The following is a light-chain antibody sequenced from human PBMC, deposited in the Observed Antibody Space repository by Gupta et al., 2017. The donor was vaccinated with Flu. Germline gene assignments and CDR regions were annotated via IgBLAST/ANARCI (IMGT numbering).Light chain of an antibody. CDR2: GAS. J-gene: IGKJ2*01. Sequence: LGETATSNCKSSQSVFYSANKKQYLAWYQQKPGQTPRRLFYGASTRESGVPDRVRGSGSGADFTLAISSVKAEDVAVYYCQQYLRWPQTFGQGTRVEIK. V-gene: IGKV4-1*01. CDR1: QSVFYSANKKQY. CDR3: QQYLRWPQT.